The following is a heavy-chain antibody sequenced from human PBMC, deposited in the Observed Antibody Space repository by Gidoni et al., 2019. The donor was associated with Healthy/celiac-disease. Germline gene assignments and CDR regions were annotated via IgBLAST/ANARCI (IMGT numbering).Heavy chain of an antibody. Sequence: VQLVQSGAEIKKAGASVKDTCKASGYTFTSYGISWVRQAPGQGLEWMGLISAYNGNTNYAQKLQGRVTMTTDTSTSTAYMELRSRRSDDTTVYYCAREGYCSSTSCLDYWGQGTLVTVSS. CDR1: GYTFTSYG. J-gene: IGHJ4*02. D-gene: IGHD2-2*01. V-gene: IGHV1-18*01. CDR2: ISAYNGNT. CDR3: AREGYCSSTSCLDY.